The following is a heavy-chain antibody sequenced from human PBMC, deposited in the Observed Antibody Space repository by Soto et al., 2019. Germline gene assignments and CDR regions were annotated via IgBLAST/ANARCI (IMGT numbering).Heavy chain of an antibody. V-gene: IGHV5-51*01. J-gene: IGHJ6*02. CDR2: IYPGDSDT. Sequence: GESLKISCKGSGYSFTSYWIGWVRQMPGKGLEWMGIIYPGDSDTRYSPSFQGQVTTSADKSISTAYLQWSSLKASDTAMYYCARSRSYYNPYYYYGMDVWGQGTTVTVSS. CDR1: GYSFTSYW. D-gene: IGHD3-10*01. CDR3: ARSRSYYNPYYYYGMDV.